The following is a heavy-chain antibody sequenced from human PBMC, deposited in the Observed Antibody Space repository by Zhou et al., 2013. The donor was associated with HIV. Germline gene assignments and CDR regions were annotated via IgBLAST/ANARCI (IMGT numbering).Heavy chain of an antibody. D-gene: IGHD2-15*01. CDR1: GYSFSAYY. CDR2: IIPSSGDT. CDR3: AREETGVADV. J-gene: IGHJ6*04. Sequence: QGHLVQSGPEVKSPGASVKVSCKASGYSFSAYYMHWVRQAPGQGLEYLGWIIPSSGDTRYAPNFQGRVTMTRDTSINTVYMELTRLKSDDTAVYYCAREETGVADVWGKGTTVTVSS. V-gene: IGHV1-2*02.